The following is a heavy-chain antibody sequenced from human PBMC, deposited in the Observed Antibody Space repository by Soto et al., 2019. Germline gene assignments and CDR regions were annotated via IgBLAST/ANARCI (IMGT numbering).Heavy chain of an antibody. CDR1: GYTFTGYY. CDR2: INPNSGGT. D-gene: IGHD4-17*01. J-gene: IGHJ6*03. V-gene: IGHV1-2*04. Sequence: ASVKVSCKASGYTFTGYYMHWVRQAPGQGLEWMGWINPNSGGTNYAQKFQGWVTMTRDTSISTAYMELSRLRSDDTAVYYCARVACGDYGYYMDVWGKGTTVTVSS. CDR3: ARVACGDYGYYMDV.